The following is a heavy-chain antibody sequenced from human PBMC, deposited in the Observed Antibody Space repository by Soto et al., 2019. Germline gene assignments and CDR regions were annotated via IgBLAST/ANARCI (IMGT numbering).Heavy chain of an antibody. J-gene: IGHJ6*01. D-gene: IGHD2-2*03. Sequence: ASVKVSCKASGYTFNSYDINWVRQATGQGLEWMGWMKPNSGNTGYAQKFQGRVTMTRNTSISTAYMEMSSLRSEDTAVYYCARAGGIGWYYYYYVMDGWGQGMRVTVSS. CDR1: GYTFNSYD. V-gene: IGHV1-8*01. CDR2: MKPNSGNT. CDR3: ARAGGIGWYYYYYVMDG.